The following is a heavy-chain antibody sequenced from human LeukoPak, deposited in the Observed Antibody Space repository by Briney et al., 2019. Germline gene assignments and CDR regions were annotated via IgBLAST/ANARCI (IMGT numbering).Heavy chain of an antibody. D-gene: IGHD5-24*01. CDR1: GYTFTDYY. Sequence: ASVKVSCRASGYTFTDYYMHWVRQAPGQGLEWMGWINPNSGGTTYAQKFQGRVTMTRDTSINTAYLELSRLRSDDTAVYYCARGYGYNSRYYFDYWGQGTLVTVSS. V-gene: IGHV1-2*02. J-gene: IGHJ4*02. CDR2: INPNSGGT. CDR3: ARGYGYNSRYYFDY.